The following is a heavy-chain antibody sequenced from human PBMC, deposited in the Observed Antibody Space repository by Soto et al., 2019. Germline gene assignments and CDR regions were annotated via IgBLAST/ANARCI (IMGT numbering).Heavy chain of an antibody. Sequence: EESLKISCKGSGYSFTSYWIGWVRQMPGKGLEWMGIIYPGDSDTRYSPSFQGQVTISADKSISTAYLQWSSLKASDTAMYYCARQDGIAAAEDYYGMDVWGQGTTVTV. J-gene: IGHJ6*02. CDR3: ARQDGIAAAEDYYGMDV. CDR2: IYPGDSDT. CDR1: GYSFTSYW. V-gene: IGHV5-51*01. D-gene: IGHD6-13*01.